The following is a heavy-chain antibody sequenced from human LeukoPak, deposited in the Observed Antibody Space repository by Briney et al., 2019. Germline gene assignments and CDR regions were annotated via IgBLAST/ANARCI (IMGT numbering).Heavy chain of an antibody. CDR1: GGSFSGYY. CDR2: INHSGST. J-gene: IGHJ3*02. CDR3: ARPRRVVAANDAFDI. D-gene: IGHD2-15*01. V-gene: IGHV4-34*01. Sequence: SETLSLTCAVYGGSFSGYYWSWIRQPTGKGLEWIGEINHSGSTNYNPSLKSRVTISVDTSKNQFSLKLSSVPAADTAVYYCARPRRVVAANDAFDIWGQGTMVTVSS.